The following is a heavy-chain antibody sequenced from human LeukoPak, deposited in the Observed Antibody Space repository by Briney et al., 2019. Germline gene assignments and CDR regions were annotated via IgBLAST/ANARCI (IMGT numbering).Heavy chain of an antibody. CDR2: IADGGETT. CDR1: GFTFNNYG. J-gene: IGHJ4*02. D-gene: IGHD3-22*01. Sequence: GGSLRLSCAISGFTFNNYGMSWVRQAPGMGLEWVSAIADGGETTYYADSVKGRFTNSRDYPKNTLYLQMNSVRAEDTAVYYCARKAARTSGYDYWGQGILVTVSS. CDR3: ARKAARTSGYDY. V-gene: IGHV3-23*01.